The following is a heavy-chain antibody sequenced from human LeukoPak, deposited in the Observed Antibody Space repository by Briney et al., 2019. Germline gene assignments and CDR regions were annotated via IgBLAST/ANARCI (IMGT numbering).Heavy chain of an antibody. CDR3: AREINGDYDVGY. CDR2: IYYSGST. CDR1: GGSISSYY. D-gene: IGHD4-17*01. Sequence: SETLSLTCTVSGGSISSYYWSWIRQPPGKGLEWTGYIYYSGSTNYNPSLKSRVTISVDTSKNQFSLKLSSVTAADTAVYYCAREINGDYDVGYWGQGTLVTVSS. J-gene: IGHJ4*02. V-gene: IGHV4-59*01.